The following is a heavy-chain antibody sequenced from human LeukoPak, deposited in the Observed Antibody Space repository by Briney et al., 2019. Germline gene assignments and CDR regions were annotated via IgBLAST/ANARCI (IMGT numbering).Heavy chain of an antibody. Sequence: GGSLRLSCVASGFTLSGCGMKWVRQAAGKGLEYVSGISKSGDITHYVDSVKGRFTISRDNSKNTLYFQMNSLRAEDTALYYCSTEGFYYWGPGTLVTVSS. V-gene: IGHV3-23*01. CDR1: GFTLSGCG. CDR2: ISKSGDIT. CDR3: STEGFYY. J-gene: IGHJ4*02.